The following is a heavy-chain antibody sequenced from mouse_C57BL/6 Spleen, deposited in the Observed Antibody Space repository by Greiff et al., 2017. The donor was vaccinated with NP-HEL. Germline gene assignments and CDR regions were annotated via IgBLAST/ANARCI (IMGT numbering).Heavy chain of an antibody. CDR3: ARDDGYSVYFDY. V-gene: IGHV3-6*01. CDR2: ISYDGSN. Sequence: DVQLQESGPGLVKPSQSLSLTCSVTGYSITSGYYWNWIRQFPGNKLEWMGYISYDGSNNYNPSLKNRISITRDTSKNQFFLKLNSVTTEDTATYYCARDDGYSVYFDYWGQGTTLTVSS. J-gene: IGHJ2*01. D-gene: IGHD2-3*01. CDR1: GYSITSGYY.